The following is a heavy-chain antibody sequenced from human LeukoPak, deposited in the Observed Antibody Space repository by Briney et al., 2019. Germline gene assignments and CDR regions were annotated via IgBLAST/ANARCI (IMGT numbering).Heavy chain of an antibody. CDR1: GGSISSYY. V-gene: IGHV4-59*12. Sequence: SETLSLTCTVSGGSISSYYWSWIRQPPGKGLEWIGYIYYSGSTNYNPSLKSRVTISVDTSKNQFSLKLSSVTAADTAVYYCARGGIQLFDYWGQGTLVTVSS. J-gene: IGHJ4*02. CDR3: ARGGIQLFDY. CDR2: IYYSGST. D-gene: IGHD5-18*01.